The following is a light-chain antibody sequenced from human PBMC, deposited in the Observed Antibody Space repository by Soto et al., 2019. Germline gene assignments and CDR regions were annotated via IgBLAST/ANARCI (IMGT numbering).Light chain of an antibody. CDR1: SSDVGGYNY. CDR2: DVT. J-gene: IGLJ2*01. Sequence: QSALTQPASVSGSPGQSITISCTGTSSDVGGYNYVSWYQQHPGKAPKLMIYDVTYRPPGVSDRFSGSKSGNTASLTISGLQAEDDAEYFCSSYTSSTTVLFGGGTKLTVL. V-gene: IGLV2-14*03. CDR3: SSYTSSTTVL.